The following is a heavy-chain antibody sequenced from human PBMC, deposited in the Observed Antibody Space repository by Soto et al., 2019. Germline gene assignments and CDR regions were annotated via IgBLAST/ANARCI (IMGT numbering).Heavy chain of an antibody. CDR3: ARGGYDFWSGYYLGPNYYYYYGMDV. V-gene: IGHV3-30-3*01. D-gene: IGHD3-3*01. CDR1: GFTFSSYA. CDR2: ISYDGSDK. Sequence: GGSLRLSCAASGFTFSSYAMHWVRQAPGKGLEWVAVISYDGSDKYYADSVKGRFTISRDNSKNTLYLQMNSLRAEDTAVYYCARGGYDFWSGYYLGPNYYYYYGMDVWGQGTTVTVSS. J-gene: IGHJ6*02.